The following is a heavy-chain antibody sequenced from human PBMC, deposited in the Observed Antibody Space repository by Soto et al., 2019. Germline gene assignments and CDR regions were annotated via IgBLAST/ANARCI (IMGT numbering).Heavy chain of an antibody. CDR1: GYTFTSYG. CDR3: ARVKDIVVVPAEGQLDP. V-gene: IGHV1-18*01. J-gene: IGHJ5*02. D-gene: IGHD2-2*01. Sequence: GASVKVSCKASGYTFTSYGISWVRQAPGQGLEWMGWISAYNGNTNYAQKLQGRVTMTTDTSTSTAYMELRSLRSDDTAVYYCARVKDIVVVPAEGQLDPWGQGTLVTVSS. CDR2: ISAYNGNT.